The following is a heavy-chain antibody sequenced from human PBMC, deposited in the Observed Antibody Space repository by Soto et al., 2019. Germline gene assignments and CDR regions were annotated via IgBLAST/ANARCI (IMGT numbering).Heavy chain of an antibody. J-gene: IGHJ5*02. Sequence: SETLSLTCTVSGGSISSYYWSWIRQPPGKGLEWIGYIYYSGSANYNPSLKSRVTVSVDTSKNQFSLKLSSVTAADTAVYYCARHPSNFWFDPWGQGTLVTVSS. CDR3: ARHPSNFWFDP. CDR2: IYYSGSA. V-gene: IGHV4-59*08. CDR1: GGSISSYY. D-gene: IGHD4-4*01.